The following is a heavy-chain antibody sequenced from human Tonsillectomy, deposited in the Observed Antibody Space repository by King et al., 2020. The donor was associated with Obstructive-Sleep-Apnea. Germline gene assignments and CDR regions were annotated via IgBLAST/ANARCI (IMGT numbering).Heavy chain of an antibody. J-gene: IGHJ4*02. CDR3: AKDGDSSGYPTEAYFDH. CDR1: GFTFSSYA. D-gene: IGHD3-22*01. CDR2: ISVSGDRT. Sequence: VQLVESGGGLVQPGGSLRLSCAASGFTFSSYAMSWVRQAPGKGLEWVSCISVSGDRTYYAHAVKGPFTISRDNTKKTLYLQMNSLRSEDTTVYYCAKDGDSSGYPTEAYFDHWGQGPLAPVSS. V-gene: IGHV3-23*04.